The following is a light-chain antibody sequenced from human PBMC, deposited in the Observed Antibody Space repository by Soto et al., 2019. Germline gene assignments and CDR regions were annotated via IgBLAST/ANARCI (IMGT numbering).Light chain of an antibody. CDR2: GAS. CDR1: QSVSSSY. Sequence: EIVLTPSPGTLSLSPVERATLSCRASQSVSSSYLAWHQQKRGQAPRLLIYGASRRATGIPDRFSGSGSGTDFTLTISGLEPEDSAVDYCQQFDDSVTFGQGTRLEIK. V-gene: IGKV3-20*01. CDR3: QQFDDSVT. J-gene: IGKJ5*01.